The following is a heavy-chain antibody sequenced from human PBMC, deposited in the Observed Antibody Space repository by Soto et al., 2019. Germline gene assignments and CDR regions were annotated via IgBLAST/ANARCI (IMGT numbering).Heavy chain of an antibody. CDR3: ARATTVVTPDAFDI. V-gene: IGHV4-39*01. Sequence: QLQLQESGPGLVKPSETLSLTCTVSGGSISSSSYYWGWIRQPPGKGLEWIGSIYYSGSTYYNPSLQSRVTISVDTSKNQFSLKLSSVTAADTAVYYCARATTVVTPDAFDIWGQGTMVTVSS. D-gene: IGHD4-17*01. CDR2: IYYSGST. CDR1: GGSISSSSYY. J-gene: IGHJ3*02.